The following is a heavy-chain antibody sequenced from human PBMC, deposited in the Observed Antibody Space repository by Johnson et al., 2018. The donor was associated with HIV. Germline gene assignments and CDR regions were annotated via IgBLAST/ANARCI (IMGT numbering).Heavy chain of an antibody. CDR1: GFTFNSYG. V-gene: IGHV3-30*19. CDR2: ISYDGSNK. Sequence: QVQLVESGGDVVQPGGSLRLSCAASGFTFNSYGMHWVRQAPGKGLEWVAVISYDGSNKYYADSVKGRFTISRDNSKNTLYLQMNSLRAEDTAVYYCARDFMYAFDIWGQGTMVTVSS. CDR3: ARDFMYAFDI. J-gene: IGHJ3*02. D-gene: IGHD3-10*02.